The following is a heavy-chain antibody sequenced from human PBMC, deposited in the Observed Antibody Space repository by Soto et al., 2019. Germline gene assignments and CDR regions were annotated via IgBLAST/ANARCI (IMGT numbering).Heavy chain of an antibody. J-gene: IGHJ4*02. CDR3: AKDLRYGSGWSFFDC. CDR2: ISGSGSSS. CDR1: GFTFSNYA. Sequence: GSLRLSCAASGFTFSNYAMNWVRQTPGKGLEWVSAISGSGSSSYYADSVKGRFTISRDNSRNTLYLQLGSLGAEDTATYYCAKDLRYGSGWSFFDCWGQGALVTVSS. D-gene: IGHD6-19*01. V-gene: IGHV3-23*01.